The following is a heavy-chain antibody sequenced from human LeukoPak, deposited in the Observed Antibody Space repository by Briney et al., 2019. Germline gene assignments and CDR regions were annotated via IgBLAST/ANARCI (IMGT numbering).Heavy chain of an antibody. CDR1: GCTLTGYY. D-gene: IGHD6-6*01. V-gene: IGHV1-2*02. J-gene: IGHJ4*02. CDR2: INPNSGGT. Sequence: ASVQVSCKASGCTLTGYYMHWVRQALAPRREWMGWINPNSGGTNYAQKFQGRVTMTRDTSISTAYMELSRLRSDDTAVYYCARAARGRYSSSSLGVVVYWGQGTLVTVSS. CDR3: ARAARGRYSSSSLGVVVY.